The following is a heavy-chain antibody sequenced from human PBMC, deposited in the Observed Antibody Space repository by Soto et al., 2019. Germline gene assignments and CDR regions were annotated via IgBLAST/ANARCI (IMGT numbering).Heavy chain of an antibody. CDR1: GGYISSYY. Sequence: QVQLQESRPGLVKPSETLSLTCTVSGGYISSYYWSWIRQPPGKGLEWIGYIYYSGSTNYNPSLKSRGTISVDTSKNQFSLKLSSVTAADTAVYYCARHLSVAHLFDYWGQGTLVTVSS. V-gene: IGHV4-59*01. J-gene: IGHJ4*02. CDR3: ARHLSVAHLFDY. CDR2: IYYSGST. D-gene: IGHD6-19*01.